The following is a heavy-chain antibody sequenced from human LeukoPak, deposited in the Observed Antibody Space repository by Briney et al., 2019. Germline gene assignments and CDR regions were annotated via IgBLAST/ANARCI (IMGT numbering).Heavy chain of an antibody. CDR1: GYTFTSYG. CDR3: WGARGGRSWYRGDYYYYMDV. J-gene: IGHJ6*03. D-gene: IGHD6-13*01. V-gene: IGHV1-18*01. CDR2: ISPYNGNT. Sequence: ASVKVSCKASGYTFTSYGISWVRQAPGQGLEWMGWISPYNGNTNYEQKFQDRVTMTTDTSTSTGYMELRSLESDDTAVDYYWGARGGRSWYRGDYYYYMDVWGKGTTVTISS.